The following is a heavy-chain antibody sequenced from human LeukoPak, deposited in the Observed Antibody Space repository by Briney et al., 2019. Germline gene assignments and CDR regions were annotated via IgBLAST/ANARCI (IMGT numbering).Heavy chain of an antibody. CDR1: GYTFTGYY. CDR3: AGGPDSGYEFDY. CDR2: INPNSGGT. D-gene: IGHD5-12*01. V-gene: IGHV1-2*02. Sequence: ASVKVSCKASGYTFTGYYMHWVRQTPGQGLEWMGWINPNSGGTNYAQKFQGRVTMTRDTSISTAYMELSRLRSDDTAVYYCAGGPDSGYEFDYWGQGTLVTVSS. J-gene: IGHJ4*02.